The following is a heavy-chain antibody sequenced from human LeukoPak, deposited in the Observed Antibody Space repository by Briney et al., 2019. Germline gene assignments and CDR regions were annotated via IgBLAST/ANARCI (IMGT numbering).Heavy chain of an antibody. D-gene: IGHD3-10*01. CDR2: ISTSSSYI. Sequence: PGGYLRLSSAASGFTFSSYSMNWVRQAPGKGLQWVSSISTSSSYIYYADSVKGRFTISRDNAKNSLYLQMNSLRAEDTAVYYCATEGTYYYGMDVWGKGTTVTVSS. CDR3: ATEGTYYYGMDV. V-gene: IGHV3-21*01. CDR1: GFTFSSYS. J-gene: IGHJ6*04.